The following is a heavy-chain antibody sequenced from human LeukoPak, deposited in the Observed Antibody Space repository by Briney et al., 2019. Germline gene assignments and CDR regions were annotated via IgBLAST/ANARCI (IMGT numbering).Heavy chain of an antibody. Sequence: ASVKVSCKASGYTFTSYYMHWVRQAPGQGLEWMGIINPSGGSTNYAQKFQGRVTMTRDTSISTAYMELSRLRSDDTAVYYCATYGYSSSWYAAISHWGQGTLVTVSS. D-gene: IGHD6-13*01. CDR3: ATYGYSSSWYAAISH. V-gene: IGHV1-2*02. J-gene: IGHJ4*02. CDR1: GYTFTSYY. CDR2: INPSGGST.